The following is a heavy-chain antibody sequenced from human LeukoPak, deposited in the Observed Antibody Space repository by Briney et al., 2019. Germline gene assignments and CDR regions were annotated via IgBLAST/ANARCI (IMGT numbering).Heavy chain of an antibody. CDR3: ARDTPTELRLGELSLYSGAFDI. CDR1: GFTVSSNY. J-gene: IGHJ3*02. CDR2: IYSGGST. V-gene: IGHV3-53*01. D-gene: IGHD3-16*02. Sequence: GGSLRLSCAASGFTVSSNYMSWVRQAPGKGLEWVSVIYSGGSTYYADSVKGRFTISRDNSKNTLYLQMNSLRAEDTAVYYCARDTPTELRLGELSLYSGAFDIWGQGTMVTVSS.